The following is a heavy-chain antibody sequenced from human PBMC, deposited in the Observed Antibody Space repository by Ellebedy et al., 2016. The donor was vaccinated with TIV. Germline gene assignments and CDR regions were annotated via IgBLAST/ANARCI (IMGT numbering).Heavy chain of an antibody. CDR3: AKTPTTVTMDYYYYGMDG. V-gene: IGHV3-23*01. CDR2: ISGSGGST. J-gene: IGHJ6*02. CDR1: GFTFSSYA. D-gene: IGHD4-17*01. Sequence: GESLKISXAASGFTFSSYAMSWVRQAPGKGLEWVSAISGSGGSTYYADSVKGRFTISRDNSKNTLYLQMNSLRAEDTAVYYCAKTPTTVTMDYYYYGMDGWGQGTTVTVSS.